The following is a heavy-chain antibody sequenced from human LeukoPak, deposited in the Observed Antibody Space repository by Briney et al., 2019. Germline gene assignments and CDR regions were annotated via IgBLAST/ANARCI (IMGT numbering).Heavy chain of an antibody. Sequence: PSETLSLTCTVSGDSISNYYWSWIRQPAGKGLEWIGRIYTSGSTNYNPSLKSRVTMSVDTSKNQFSLMLSSVTAADTAVYYCARVSLVRGAPDYYFDYWGQGTLVTVSS. V-gene: IGHV4-4*07. J-gene: IGHJ4*02. CDR3: ARVSLVRGAPDYYFDY. D-gene: IGHD3-10*01. CDR1: GDSISNYY. CDR2: IYTSGST.